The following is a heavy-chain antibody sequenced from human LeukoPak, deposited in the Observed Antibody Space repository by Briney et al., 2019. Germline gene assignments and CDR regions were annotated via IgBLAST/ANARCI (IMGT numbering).Heavy chain of an antibody. CDR3: ARGEKYYDFWSGPTPTDDAFDI. D-gene: IGHD3-3*01. CDR1: GGTFSSYA. J-gene: IGHJ3*02. Sequence: ASVKVSCKASGGTFSSYAISWVRQAPGQGLEWMGGIIPIFGTANYAQKFQGRVTITTDESTSTAYVELSSLRSEDTAVYYCARGEKYYDFWSGPTPTDDAFDIWGQGTMVTVSS. V-gene: IGHV1-69*05. CDR2: IIPIFGTA.